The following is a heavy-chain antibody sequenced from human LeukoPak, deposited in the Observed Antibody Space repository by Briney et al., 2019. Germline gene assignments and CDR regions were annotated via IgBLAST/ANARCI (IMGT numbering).Heavy chain of an antibody. Sequence: ASVKVSCKASGYTFTGYYMHWVRQAPGQGLEWMGWINPNSGGTNYAQKFQGRVTMTRDTSISTAYMELSRLRSDDTAVYYCARSLTPITIFGVVQGYYYMDVWGKGTTATVSS. CDR1: GYTFTGYY. CDR3: ARSLTPITIFGVVQGYYYMDV. V-gene: IGHV1-2*02. CDR2: INPNSGGT. D-gene: IGHD3-3*01. J-gene: IGHJ6*03.